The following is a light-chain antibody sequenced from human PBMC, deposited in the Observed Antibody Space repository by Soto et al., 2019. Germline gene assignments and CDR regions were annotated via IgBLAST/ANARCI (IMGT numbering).Light chain of an antibody. Sequence: AIQMTQSPSSLSASVGDRVTITCRASQGIRHYLGWYQQKPGKAPKLLIYAASSLQSGVPSRFSGSGSGTDFTLTISSLQPEDFATYYCLKDYHSPLTFGGGTKVEIK. J-gene: IGKJ4*01. CDR2: AAS. CDR1: QGIRHY. V-gene: IGKV1-6*01. CDR3: LKDYHSPLT.